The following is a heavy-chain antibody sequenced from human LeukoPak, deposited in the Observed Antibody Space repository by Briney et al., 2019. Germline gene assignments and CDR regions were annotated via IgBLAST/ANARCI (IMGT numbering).Heavy chain of an antibody. CDR2: IYYSGST. Sequence: SETLSLTCTVSGGSISSYYWSWIRQPPGKGLEWIGYIYYSGSTNYNPTLKSRVTISVDTSKNQFSLKLSSVTAADTAVYYCARSSGYSFGVDYWGQGTLVTVSS. CDR1: GGSISSYY. D-gene: IGHD5-18*01. V-gene: IGHV4-59*01. J-gene: IGHJ4*02. CDR3: ARSSGYSFGVDY.